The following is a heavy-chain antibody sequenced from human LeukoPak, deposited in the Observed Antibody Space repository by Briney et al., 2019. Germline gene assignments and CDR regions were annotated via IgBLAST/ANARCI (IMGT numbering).Heavy chain of an antibody. Sequence: PGGSLRLSCAASGFTFSSCGMHWVRQAPGKGLGWVAVISYDGSNKYYADSVKGRFTISRDNSKNTLYLQMNSLRAEDTAVYYCAKNLWFGELYNGMDVWGKGTTVTVSS. CDR1: GFTFSSCG. D-gene: IGHD3-10*01. V-gene: IGHV3-30*18. CDR2: ISYDGSNK. J-gene: IGHJ6*04. CDR3: AKNLWFGELYNGMDV.